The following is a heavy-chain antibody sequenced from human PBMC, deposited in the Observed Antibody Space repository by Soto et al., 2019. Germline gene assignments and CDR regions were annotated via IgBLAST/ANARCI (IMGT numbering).Heavy chain of an antibody. CDR3: ASPPRISRYYYYYMDF. Sequence: SETLSLTCAVYGGSFSGYYWSWIRQPPGKGLEWIGEINHSGSTNYNPSLKSRVTISVDTSKNQFSLKLSSVTAADTAVYYCASPPRISRYYYYYMDFWGKGTSVTGSS. CDR1: GGSFSGYY. J-gene: IGHJ6*03. CDR2: INHSGST. D-gene: IGHD3-3*02. V-gene: IGHV4-34*01.